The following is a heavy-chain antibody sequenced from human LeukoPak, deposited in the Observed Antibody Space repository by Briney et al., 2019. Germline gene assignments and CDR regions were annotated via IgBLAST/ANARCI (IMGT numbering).Heavy chain of an antibody. CDR2: ISAYNGNT. V-gene: IGHV1-18*01. D-gene: IGHD3-10*01. Sequence: ASVKVSCKASGYTFTSYGISWVRQAPGQGLEWMGWISAYNGNTNYAQKLQGRVTMTTDTSTSTAYMELRSLRSDDTAVYYCARDWAYYYGSGSYFDYWGQGTLVTVSS. J-gene: IGHJ4*02. CDR1: GYTFTSYG. CDR3: ARDWAYYYGSGSYFDY.